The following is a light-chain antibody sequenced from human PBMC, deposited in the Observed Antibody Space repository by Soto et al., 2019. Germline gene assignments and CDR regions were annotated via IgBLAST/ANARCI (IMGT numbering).Light chain of an antibody. CDR2: GAS. CDR1: QSVSSN. V-gene: IGKV3-15*01. CDR3: HQYKKWPPYT. J-gene: IGKJ2*01. Sequence: EIVMTQSPANLSVSPGDRATLSCRASQSVSSNLAWYQQKPGQGPRLLIYGASTRATSIPARFSGSGSRKDCPLPINSLQSEEFAGYYRHQYKKWPPYTCGQGTKRQIK.